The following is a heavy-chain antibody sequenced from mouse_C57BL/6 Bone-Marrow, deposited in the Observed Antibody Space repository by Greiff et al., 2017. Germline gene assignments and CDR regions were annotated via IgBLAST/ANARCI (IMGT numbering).Heavy chain of an antibody. V-gene: IGHV3-8*01. CDR3: ARLDYYGSYWYFDV. Sequence: DVKLQESGPGLAKPSQTLSLTCSVTGYSITSDYWNWIRKFPGNKLEYMGYISYSGSTYYNPSLKSRISITRNTSKNQYYLQLNSVTTEDTATYYCARLDYYGSYWYFDVWGTGTTVTVSS. CDR2: ISYSGST. J-gene: IGHJ1*03. CDR1: GYSITSDY. D-gene: IGHD1-1*01.